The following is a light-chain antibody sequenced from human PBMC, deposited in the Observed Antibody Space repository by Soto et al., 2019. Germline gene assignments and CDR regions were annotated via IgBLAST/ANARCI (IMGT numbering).Light chain of an antibody. Sequence: EMVMTQSPATLSVSPGERATLSCRASQSISDNLAWYQQKPGQAPRPLIYRASTRATGIPVRFSGCGSGTEFTLAVSSLQSEDSAVYYCQQYNNWPSFTFGPGTKVDIK. J-gene: IGKJ3*01. CDR3: QQYNNWPSFT. CDR1: QSISDN. V-gene: IGKV3-15*01. CDR2: RAS.